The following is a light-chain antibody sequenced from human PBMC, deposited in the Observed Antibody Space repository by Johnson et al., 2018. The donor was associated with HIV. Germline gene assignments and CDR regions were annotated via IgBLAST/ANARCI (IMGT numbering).Light chain of an antibody. J-gene: IGLJ1*01. CDR1: SSNIGNNY. V-gene: IGLV1-51*02. CDR3: GTWDSSLSARYC. Sequence: QSVLTQPPSVSAAPGQKVTISCSGSSSNIGNNYVSWYQQLPGTAPKLLIYENNKRPSGIPDRFSGSKSGTSATLGITGLQTGDEADYYCGTWDSSLSARYCFGTRTKVAVL. CDR2: ENN.